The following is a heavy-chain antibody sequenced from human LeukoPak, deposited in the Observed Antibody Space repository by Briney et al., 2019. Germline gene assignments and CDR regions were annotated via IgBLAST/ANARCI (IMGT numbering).Heavy chain of an antibody. D-gene: IGHD1-7*01. V-gene: IGHV1-2*02. CDR3: ARDRYNWNYGVDY. CDR1: GYTFTGYY. CDR2: INPNSGGT. Sequence: ASVKVSCKASGYTFTGYYMHWVRLAPGQGLEWMGWINPNSGGTNYAQKFKGRVTMTRDTSTSTAYMELSRLRSDDTAVYYCARDRYNWNYGVDYWGQGTLVTVSS. J-gene: IGHJ4*02.